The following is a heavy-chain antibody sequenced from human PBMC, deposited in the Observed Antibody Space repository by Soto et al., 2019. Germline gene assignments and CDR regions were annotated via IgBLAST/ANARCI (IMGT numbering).Heavy chain of an antibody. CDR1: GGTFSSYA. D-gene: IGHD3-3*01. V-gene: IGHV1-69*13. CDR3: ARAEFTYDFPDRRIDV. J-gene: IGHJ6*02. CDR2: IIPIFGTA. Sequence: SVKVSCKASGGTFSSYAISWVRQAPGQGLEWMGGIIPIFGTANYAQKFQGRVTITADESTSTAYMELSSLRSEDTAVYYCARAEFTYDFPDRRIDVWGQGTTVTVSS.